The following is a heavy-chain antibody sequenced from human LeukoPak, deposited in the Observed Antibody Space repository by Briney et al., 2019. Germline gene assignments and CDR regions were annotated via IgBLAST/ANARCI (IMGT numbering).Heavy chain of an antibody. CDR3: AKATLGSCGGVRCYPSDY. V-gene: IGHV3-23*01. CDR2: ITADGANT. Sequence: PGGSLRLSCAASGFTFTTYAITSVRQVPGKGLEWVSSITADGANTYLADSVRGRFTIPRDNSKNTVYLQMNSLRAEDTAVYYCAKATLGSCGGVRCYPSDYWGQGTLVTVSS. D-gene: IGHD2-15*01. J-gene: IGHJ4*02. CDR1: GFTFTTYA.